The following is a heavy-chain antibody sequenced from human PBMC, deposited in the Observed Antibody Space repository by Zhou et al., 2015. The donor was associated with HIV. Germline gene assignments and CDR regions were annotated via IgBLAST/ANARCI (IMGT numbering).Heavy chain of an antibody. J-gene: IGHJ4*02. Sequence: QVQLVQSGAEVKKPGSSVKVSCKASGGTFSSYAISWVRQAPGQGLEWMGGIIPIFGTANYAQKFQGRVTITADESTSTAYMELSSLRSEDTAVYYCARLADCSSTSCYEKAFDYWGQGNPGHRLL. V-gene: IGHV1-69*01. CDR3: ARLADCSSTSCYEKAFDY. CDR2: IIPIFGTA. CDR1: GGTFSSYA. D-gene: IGHD2-2*01.